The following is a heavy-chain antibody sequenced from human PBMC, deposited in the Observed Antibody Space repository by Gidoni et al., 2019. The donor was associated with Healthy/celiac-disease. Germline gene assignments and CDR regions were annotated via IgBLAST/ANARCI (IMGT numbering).Heavy chain of an antibody. CDR3: ARAGRVAARARNDY. Sequence: QVQLVQPGAQLKTPVASVKVSSMASCFTFTSYGISWVRQAPGQGFEWMGWISAYNGNKNYAKRLQGRVTMTTDTSTSTAYMELRSLRSDDTAVYYCARAGRVAARARNDYWGQGTLVTVSS. CDR2: ISAYNGNK. J-gene: IGHJ4*02. D-gene: IGHD6-6*01. V-gene: IGHV1-18*01. CDR1: CFTFTSYG.